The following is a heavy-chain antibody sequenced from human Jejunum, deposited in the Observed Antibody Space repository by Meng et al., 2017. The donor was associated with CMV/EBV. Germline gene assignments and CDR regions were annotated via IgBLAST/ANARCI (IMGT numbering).Heavy chain of an antibody. CDR3: ARAPYSSSSL. CDR1: RFPFRDCY. V-gene: IGHV3-11*01. J-gene: IGHJ4*02. CDR2: ISSSSSTI. D-gene: IGHD6-6*01. Sequence: SCATSRFPFRDCYMSWLRQTPGKVLEWVSYISSSSSTIYYADSVKGRFTISRDNAKNSLYLQMNSLRAEDTAVYYCARAPYSSSSLWGQETLVTVSS.